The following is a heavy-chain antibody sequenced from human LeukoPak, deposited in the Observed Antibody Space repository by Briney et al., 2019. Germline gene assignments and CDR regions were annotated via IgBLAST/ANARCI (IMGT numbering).Heavy chain of an antibody. Sequence: SETLSLTCTVSGGSISSSSYYWGWIRQPPGKGLEWIGSIYYSGSTYYNPSLKSRVTISVDTSKNQFSLKLSSVTAADTAVYYCARDRRGQQWLVPSGFDYWGQGTLVTVSS. CDR3: ARDRRGQQWLVPSGFDY. V-gene: IGHV4-39*07. J-gene: IGHJ4*02. D-gene: IGHD6-19*01. CDR2: IYYSGST. CDR1: GGSISSSSYY.